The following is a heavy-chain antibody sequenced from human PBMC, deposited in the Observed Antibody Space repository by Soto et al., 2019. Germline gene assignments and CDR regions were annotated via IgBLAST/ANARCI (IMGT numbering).Heavy chain of an antibody. Sequence: ASVKVSCKASAYTFTSYAMHWVRQAPGQRLECMGWINAGTGNKKYSHKIQGRVTMTRDTSASTAYMALSSLRSEDTTVYYCARVSMVYALDYWGQATLVTVSS. CDR2: INAGTGNK. V-gene: IGHV1-3*01. CDR1: AYTFTSYA. J-gene: IGHJ4*02. D-gene: IGHD2-8*01. CDR3: ARVSMVYALDY.